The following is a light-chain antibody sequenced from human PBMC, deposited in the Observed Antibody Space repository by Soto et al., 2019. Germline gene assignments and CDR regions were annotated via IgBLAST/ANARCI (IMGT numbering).Light chain of an antibody. V-gene: IGKV1-17*03. CDR3: LQHRSYPLT. CDR1: QGIDNY. CDR2: AAS. J-gene: IGKJ4*01. Sequence: DIQMTHSPSAMSASVGDRVTITCRASQGIDNYLAWFQQKPGKVPQRLIYAASTLQSGVPSRFSGSGSGTEFTLTISSLQPEDFATYYCLQHRSYPLTFGGGTKVDIK.